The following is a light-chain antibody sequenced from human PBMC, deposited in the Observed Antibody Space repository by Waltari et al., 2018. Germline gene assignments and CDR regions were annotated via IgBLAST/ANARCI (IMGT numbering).Light chain of an antibody. CDR1: TIGSKR. CDR3: QVWDSSSDHVV. V-gene: IGLV3-21*03. J-gene: IGLJ2*01. CDR2: EES. Sequence: SYVLTQPPSVSGAPGKTARITCGGNTIGSKRVHWFQQKPGQAPVLVVYEESDRASGIPERFSGSNSGNTAILTRGRVEAWDEAVDYWQVWDSSSDHVVFGGGTKLTVL.